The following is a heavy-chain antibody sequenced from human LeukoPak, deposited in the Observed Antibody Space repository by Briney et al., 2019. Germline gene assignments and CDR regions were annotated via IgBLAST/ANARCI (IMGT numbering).Heavy chain of an antibody. CDR2: FDPEDGET. D-gene: IGHD3-16*02. Sequence: ASVKVSCKVSVYTLTELSMHWVRPAPGKGLEWMGGFDPEDGETIYAQKFQGRVTMTEDTSTDTAYMELSSLRSEDTAVYYCATVIKFWPLLYFQHWGQGTLVTVSS. V-gene: IGHV1-24*01. J-gene: IGHJ1*01. CDR3: ATVIKFWPLLYFQH. CDR1: VYTLTELS.